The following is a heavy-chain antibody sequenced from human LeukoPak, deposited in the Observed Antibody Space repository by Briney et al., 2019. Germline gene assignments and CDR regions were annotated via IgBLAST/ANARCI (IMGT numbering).Heavy chain of an antibody. D-gene: IGHD4-17*01. V-gene: IGHV3-33*06. CDR3: AKVGLRLGGDY. CDR1: GFIFKTYA. CDR2: IWYDGSNK. J-gene: IGHJ4*02. Sequence: PGGSLRLSCAASGFIFKTYAMHWVRQAPGKGLEWVTMIWYDGSNKYYGDSVKGRFTISRDNSKNTVYLQMNSLRAEDTAVYYCAKVGLRLGGDYWGQGTLVTVSS.